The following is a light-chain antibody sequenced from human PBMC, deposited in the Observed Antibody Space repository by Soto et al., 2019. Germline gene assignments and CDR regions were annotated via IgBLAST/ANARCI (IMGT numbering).Light chain of an antibody. J-gene: IGLJ1*01. Sequence: QSVLSQPPSVSGAPGQRVTISCTGSSSNIGAGYDAHWFQQVPGTAPKLLIYGSTNRPSGVPDRFSGSKSGTSASLAITGLQAEDEADYYCQSYDSSLGGNYVFGTGTKVNV. CDR3: QSYDSSLGGNYV. CDR2: GST. V-gene: IGLV1-40*01. CDR1: SSNIGAGYD.